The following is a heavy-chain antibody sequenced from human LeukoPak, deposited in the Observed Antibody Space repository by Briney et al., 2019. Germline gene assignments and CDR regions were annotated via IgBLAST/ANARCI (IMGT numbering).Heavy chain of an antibody. D-gene: IGHD3-16*01. Sequence: PGGSLRLSCAASGFTFSSYWMSWVRQAPGKGLEWVANIKRDGSGKYYVDSVKGRFTISRDNAKNSLYLQMNSLRAEDTAVYYCARDRLGGSEDYWGQGTLVTVSS. CDR1: GFTFSSYW. CDR2: IKRDGSGK. J-gene: IGHJ4*02. V-gene: IGHV3-7*01. CDR3: ARDRLGGSEDY.